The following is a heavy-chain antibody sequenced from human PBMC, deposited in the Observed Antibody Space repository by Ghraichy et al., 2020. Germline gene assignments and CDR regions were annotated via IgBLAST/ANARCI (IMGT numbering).Heavy chain of an antibody. J-gene: IGHJ6*02. CDR3: ARDTVTTTPYYYGMDV. CDR2: ISSSSSYT. V-gene: IGHV3-11*06. CDR1: GFTFSDYY. Sequence: GESLNISCAASGFTFSDYYMSWIRQAPGKGLEWVSYISSSSSYTNYADSVKGRFTISRDNAKNSLYLQMNSLRAEDTAVYYCARDTVTTTPYYYGMDVWGQGTTVTVSS. D-gene: IGHD4-17*01.